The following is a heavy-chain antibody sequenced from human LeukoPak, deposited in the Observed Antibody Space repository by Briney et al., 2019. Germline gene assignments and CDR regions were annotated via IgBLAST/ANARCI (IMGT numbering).Heavy chain of an antibody. CDR1: RFPFSNYA. CDR3: ARDEGTDFDY. V-gene: IGHV3-30*04. CDR2: ISYVGTDT. J-gene: IGHJ4*02. Sequence: GESLKISCAASRFPFSNYAMHWVRQAPGKGLEWVAFISYVGTDTNYADSVKGRFTISRDDSKNTVYLLMSSLRVEDTAVYYCARDEGTDFDYWGQGTLVTVSS.